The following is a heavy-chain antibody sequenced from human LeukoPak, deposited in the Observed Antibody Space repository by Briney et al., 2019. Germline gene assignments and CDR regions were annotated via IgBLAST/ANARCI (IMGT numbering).Heavy chain of an antibody. CDR1: GGSVSSGSYY. CDR2: IYYTGGT. CDR3: ARWGEAAAGIYY. D-gene: IGHD6-13*01. Sequence: SETLSLTCTVSGGSVSSGSYYWSWIRQPPGKGLEWIAFIYYTGGTSDNPSLRDRVTMSIDTSKNQFSLKLSSVTAADTAVYYCARWGEAAAGIYYWGQGTLVTVSS. V-gene: IGHV4-61*01. J-gene: IGHJ4*02.